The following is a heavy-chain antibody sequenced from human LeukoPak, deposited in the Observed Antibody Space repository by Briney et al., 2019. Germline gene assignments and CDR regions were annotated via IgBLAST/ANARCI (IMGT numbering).Heavy chain of an antibody. CDR3: LRGSGYYGDFDY. CDR1: GFAFGNYW. J-gene: IGHJ4*02. Sequence: GGSLRLSCAASGFAFGNYWMHWVRQAPGKGLVWVSRINSDGSSSDYADSVKGRFTISRDNAKNTLYLQMNSLRAEDTAVYYCLRGSGYYGDFDYWGKGILVTVSS. D-gene: IGHD3-3*01. V-gene: IGHV3-74*01. CDR2: INSDGSSS.